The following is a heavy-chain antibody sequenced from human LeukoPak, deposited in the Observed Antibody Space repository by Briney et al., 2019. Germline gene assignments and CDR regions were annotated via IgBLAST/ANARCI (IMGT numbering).Heavy chain of an antibody. CDR1: GGSISSGDYY. CDR2: IYYSGST. Sequence: SQTLSLTCTVSGGSISSGDYYWSWIRQPPGKGLEWIGYIYYSGSTYYNPSLKSRVTISVDTSKNQFSLRLSSVTAADTAVYYCAREDYYDSSGYRYWGQGTLVTVSS. V-gene: IGHV4-30-4*01. J-gene: IGHJ4*02. CDR3: AREDYYDSSGYRY. D-gene: IGHD3-22*01.